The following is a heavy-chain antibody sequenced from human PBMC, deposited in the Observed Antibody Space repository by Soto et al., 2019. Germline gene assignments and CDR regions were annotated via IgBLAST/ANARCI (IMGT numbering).Heavy chain of an antibody. Sequence: GESLKISCKGSGYSFTSYWIGWVRQMPGKGLEWMGIIYPGDSDTRYSPSFQGQVTISADKSISTAYLRWSSLKASDTAMYYCARQQWLGYYGMDVWGQGTTVTVSS. D-gene: IGHD6-19*01. CDR3: ARQQWLGYYGMDV. CDR1: GYSFTSYW. CDR2: IYPGDSDT. V-gene: IGHV5-51*01. J-gene: IGHJ6*02.